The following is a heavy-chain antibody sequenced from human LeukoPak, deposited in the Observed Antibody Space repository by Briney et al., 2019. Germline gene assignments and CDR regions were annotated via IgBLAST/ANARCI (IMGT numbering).Heavy chain of an antibody. CDR3: ARTSPTSHFDF. J-gene: IGHJ4*02. Sequence: GGSLRLSCVASGFTFTSYWMHWVRQAPGKGLVWVSRINGDGSNSNYADSVKGRFTISRDNARNTLYLQMNGLRAEDTALYYCARTSPTSHFDFWGQGTLVTVSS. CDR1: GFTFTSYW. V-gene: IGHV3-74*01. D-gene: IGHD3-16*01. CDR2: INGDGSNS.